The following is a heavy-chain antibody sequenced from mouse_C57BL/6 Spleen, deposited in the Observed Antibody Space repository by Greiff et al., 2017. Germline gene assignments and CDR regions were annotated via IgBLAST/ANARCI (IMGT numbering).Heavy chain of an antibody. CDR1: GYTFTSYW. D-gene: IGHD1-1*01. J-gene: IGHJ4*01. V-gene: IGHV1-69*01. CDR2: IDPSDSYT. CDR3: ARGKLWHYGDYYYAMDY. Sequence: QVQLQQPGAELVMPGASVKLSCKASGYTFTSYWMHWVKQRPGQGLEWIGEIDPSDSYTNYNQKFKGKSTLTVDKSSSTAYMQLSILTSEDSAVYYCARGKLWHYGDYYYAMDYWGQGTSVTVSS.